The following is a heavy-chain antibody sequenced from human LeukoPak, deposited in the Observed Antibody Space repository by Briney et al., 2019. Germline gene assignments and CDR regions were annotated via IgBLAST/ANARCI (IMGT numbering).Heavy chain of an antibody. J-gene: IGHJ3*02. CDR2: ISGSGGST. Sequence: GGSLRLSCAASGFTVSSNYMSWVRQAPGKGLEWVSAISGSGGSTYYADSVKGRFTISRDNSKNTLYLQMNSLRAEDTAVYYCAKDFWSGYSSLFLPAIWGLGTMVTVSS. CDR3: AKDFWSGYSSLFLPAI. CDR1: GFTVSSNY. V-gene: IGHV3-23*01. D-gene: IGHD3-3*01.